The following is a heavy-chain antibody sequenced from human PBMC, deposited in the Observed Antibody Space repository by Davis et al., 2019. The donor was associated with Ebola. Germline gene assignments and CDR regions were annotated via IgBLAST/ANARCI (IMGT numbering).Heavy chain of an antibody. CDR2: IRSKDNSYAT. CDR1: GFTFSGSA. Sequence: GESLKISCAASGFTFSGSAMHWVRQASGKGLEWVGRIRSKDNSYATAYAASVKGRFTISRDDSKNTLYLQMNSLKTEDTAVYYCTTTVTLGYWGQGTLVTVSS. J-gene: IGHJ4*02. D-gene: IGHD4-11*01. CDR3: TTTVTLGY. V-gene: IGHV3-73*01.